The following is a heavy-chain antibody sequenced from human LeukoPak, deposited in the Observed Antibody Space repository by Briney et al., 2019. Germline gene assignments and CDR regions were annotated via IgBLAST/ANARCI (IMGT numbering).Heavy chain of an antibody. CDR2: IIPIFGTT. CDR1: GGTFSNYG. CDR3: ARESTVVSEGAFDI. V-gene: IGHV1-69*13. Sequence: EASVKVSCKASGGTFSNYGINWVRQAPGQGLEWMGGIIPIFGTTNYAQKLQGRVTISADEFTSTAYMELSSLRSEDTAVYYCARESTVVSEGAFDIWGQGTMVTVSS. D-gene: IGHD4-23*01. J-gene: IGHJ3*02.